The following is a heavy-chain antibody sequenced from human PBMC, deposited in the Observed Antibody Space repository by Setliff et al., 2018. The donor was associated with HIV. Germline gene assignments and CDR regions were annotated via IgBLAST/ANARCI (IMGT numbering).Heavy chain of an antibody. Sequence: ASVKVSCKASGYTFTSYGISWVRQAPGQGLEWMGWISAYNGNTNYAQKLQGRVTMTTDTSTSTAYMELRSLRSDDTAVYYCAGTAYYYDSSGYQVDYWGQGTLVTVSS. J-gene: IGHJ4*02. CDR1: GYTFTSYG. V-gene: IGHV1-18*01. D-gene: IGHD3-22*01. CDR2: ISAYNGNT. CDR3: AGTAYYYDSSGYQVDY.